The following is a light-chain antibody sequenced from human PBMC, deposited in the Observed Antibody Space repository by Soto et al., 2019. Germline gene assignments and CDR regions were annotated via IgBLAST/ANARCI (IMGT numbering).Light chain of an antibody. V-gene: IGKV3-15*01. Sequence: EIVMTQSPATPSVSPGERVTLSCRARQSVGSNLAWYQQKPGQAPRLLIYGASTRAPGFPARFSGSGSGTDFTLTISSLQSEDFAVYYCQQYNNWPWTFGQGTKVDIK. CDR1: QSVGSN. CDR3: QQYNNWPWT. CDR2: GAS. J-gene: IGKJ1*01.